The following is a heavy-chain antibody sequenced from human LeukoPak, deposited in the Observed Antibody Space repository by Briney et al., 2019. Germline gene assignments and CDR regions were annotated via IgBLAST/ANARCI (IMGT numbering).Heavy chain of an antibody. D-gene: IGHD6-19*01. CDR1: GITINSYD. CDR3: AKDLGYSSGLYGFDY. Sequence: GRSLRLSCAGPGITINSYDMHWVRQAPGKGLEWVAVISYDGSKKYYADSVKGRFTISRDNSKNTLYLQMNSLRAEDAAVYYCAKDLGYSSGLYGFDYWGQGTLVTVSS. CDR2: ISYDGSKK. J-gene: IGHJ4*02. V-gene: IGHV3-30*18.